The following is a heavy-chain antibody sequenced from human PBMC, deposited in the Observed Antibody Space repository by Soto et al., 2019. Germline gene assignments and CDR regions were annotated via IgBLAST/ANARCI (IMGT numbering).Heavy chain of an antibody. V-gene: IGHV3-43*01. D-gene: IGHD1-1*01. J-gene: IGHJ4*02. CDR2: INSNGDT. CDR1: GFTFIDYY. Sequence: PGGSLRISCEASGFTFIDYYMSWIRQAPGKGLEWVSLINSNGDTHYVDSVKGRFTISRDNSKNSLYLQMNSLTTEDTALYYCAADATGSIDFWGQGTLVTVSS. CDR3: AADATGSIDF.